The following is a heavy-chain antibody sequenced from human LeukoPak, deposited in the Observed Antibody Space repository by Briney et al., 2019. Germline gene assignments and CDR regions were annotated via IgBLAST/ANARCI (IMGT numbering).Heavy chain of an antibody. Sequence: GASVKVSCKASGYTFTSYDINWVRQATGQGLEWMGWMNPNSGNTGYAQKFQGRVTMTRNTSISTAYMELSSLRSEDTAVYYCARRIRVAAGNNWFDPWGQGTLVTVSS. CDR3: ARRIRVAAGNNWFDP. D-gene: IGHD6-13*01. V-gene: IGHV1-8*01. J-gene: IGHJ5*02. CDR2: MNPNSGNT. CDR1: GYTFTSYD.